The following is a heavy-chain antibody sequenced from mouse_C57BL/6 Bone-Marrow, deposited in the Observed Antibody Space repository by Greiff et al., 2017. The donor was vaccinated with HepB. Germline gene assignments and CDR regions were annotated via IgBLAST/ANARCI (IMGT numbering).Heavy chain of an antibody. CDR3: ARGIYYDYWYFDV. J-gene: IGHJ1*03. V-gene: IGHV1-81*01. D-gene: IGHD2-4*01. Sequence: VKLMESGAELARPGASVKLSCKASGYTFTSYGISWVKQRTGQGLEWIGEIYPRSGNTYYNEKFKGKATLTADKSSSTAYMELRSLTSEDSAVYFCARGIYYDYWYFDVWGTGTTVTVSS. CDR2: IYPRSGNT. CDR1: GYTFTSYG.